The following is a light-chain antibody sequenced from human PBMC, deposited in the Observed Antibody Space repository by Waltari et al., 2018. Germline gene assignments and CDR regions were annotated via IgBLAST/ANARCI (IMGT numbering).Light chain of an antibody. J-gene: IGLJ3*02. V-gene: IGLV3-21*04. CDR2: YDS. CDR3: QVWDDVTDSGV. CDR1: NIGSKS. Sequence: YVLTQPPSVSADPGKTARLTCGGGNIGSKSVNWYQQKPGQPAVLVMFYDSDRPSEIPERFSGSNSGNTATLTISWVEAGDEADYHCQVWDDVTDSGVFGGGTKLTVL.